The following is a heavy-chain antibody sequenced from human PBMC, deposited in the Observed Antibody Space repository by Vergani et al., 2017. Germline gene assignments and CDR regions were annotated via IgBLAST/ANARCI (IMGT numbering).Heavy chain of an antibody. CDR1: GGSISRYY. CDR2: IYYSGST. D-gene: IGHD3-16*02. J-gene: IGHJ5*02. CDR3: AGYDYVWGSYRYTDWFDP. V-gene: IGHV4-59*01. Sequence: QVQLQESGPGLVKPSETLSLTCTVSGGSISRYYWSWIRQPPGKGLEWIGYIYYSGSTNYNPSLKSRVTISVDTSKNQFSLKLSSVTAADTAVYYCAGYDYVWGSYRYTDWFDPWGQGTLVTVSS.